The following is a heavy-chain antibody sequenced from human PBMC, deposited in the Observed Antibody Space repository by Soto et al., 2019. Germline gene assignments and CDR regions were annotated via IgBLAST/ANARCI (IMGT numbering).Heavy chain of an antibody. D-gene: IGHD3-9*01. CDR2: IYHSGST. J-gene: IGHJ5*02. CDR3: ARDGWGGGIRYFERAWFDP. V-gene: IGHV4-4*02. CDR1: GGSISSSNW. Sequence: QVQLQESGPGLVKPSVTLSLTCAVSGGSISSSNWWSWVRQPPGKGLEWIGEIYHSGSTNYNPSLKSRVTISVDKSKNPFSLKLSSVTAADTAVYYCARDGWGGGIRYFERAWFDPWGQGTLVTVSS.